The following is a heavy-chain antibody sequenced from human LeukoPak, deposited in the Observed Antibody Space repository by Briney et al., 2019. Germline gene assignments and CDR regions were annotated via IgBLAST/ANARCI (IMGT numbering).Heavy chain of an antibody. J-gene: IGHJ4*02. D-gene: IGHD3-10*01. CDR1: GFTFSSYG. CDR3: AKAYYGSGSAFDY. V-gene: IGHV3-30*02. CDR2: IRYDGSNK. Sequence: PGGSLRLSCAASGFTFSSYGMHWVRQAPGKGLEWVAFIRYDGSNKYYADSVKGRFAISRDNSKNTLYLQMNSLRAEDTAVYYCAKAYYGSGSAFDYWGQGTLVTVSS.